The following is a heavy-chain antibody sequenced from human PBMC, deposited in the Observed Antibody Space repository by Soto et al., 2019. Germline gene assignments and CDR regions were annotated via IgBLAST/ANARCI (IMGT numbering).Heavy chain of an antibody. D-gene: IGHD6-6*01. V-gene: IGHV4-4*02. J-gene: IGHJ6*02. CDR1: GDSINNTYW. CDR3: ARAGVAARPNFGYYFYALDV. CDR2: IYHTGGR. Sequence: QVQLQQSGPGLVKPSGTLSLTCFVSGDSINNTYWWSWVRQAPGKGLEWIGEIYHTGGRSYMPSLRGRITLSVDTSKNQFSLKLTSVTAADTAVYYCARAGVAARPNFGYYFYALDVWGHGTTVSVSS.